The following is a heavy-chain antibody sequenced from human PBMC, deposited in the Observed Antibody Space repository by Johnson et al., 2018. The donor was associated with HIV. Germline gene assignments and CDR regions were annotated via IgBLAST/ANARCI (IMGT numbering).Heavy chain of an antibody. CDR2: INWNGGNT. CDR1: GFTFDDYD. CDR3: AKDIGSGSYPDAFDI. Sequence: VQLVESGGGVVRPGGSLRLSCAASGFTFDDYDMSWVRQPPGKGLEWVSGINWNGGNTGYADSVKGRFTISRDNAKTSLYLQMNSLRAEDTALYYCAKDIGSGSYPDAFDIWGQGTMVTVSS. D-gene: IGHD1-26*01. V-gene: IGHV3-20*04. J-gene: IGHJ3*02.